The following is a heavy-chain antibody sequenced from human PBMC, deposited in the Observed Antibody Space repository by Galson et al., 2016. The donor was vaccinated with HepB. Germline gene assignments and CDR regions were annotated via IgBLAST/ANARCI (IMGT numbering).Heavy chain of an antibody. CDR3: ARAMIHNYYFDY. CDR2: ISSSSTSI. V-gene: IGHV3-11*04. J-gene: IGHJ4*02. Sequence: SLRLSCSASGFTFSHYYMSWFRQAPGKGLEWLSYISSSSTSIYYADSVKGRFTISRDNAKNSLYLQMHSLRDEDTAVYYCARAMIHNYYFDYWGQGTLVTVSS. D-gene: IGHD3-22*01. CDR1: GFTFSHYY.